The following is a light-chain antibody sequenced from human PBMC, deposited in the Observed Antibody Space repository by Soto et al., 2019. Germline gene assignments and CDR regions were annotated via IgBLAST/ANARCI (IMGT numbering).Light chain of an antibody. V-gene: IGKV3-11*01. J-gene: IGKJ4*01. Sequence: EIVLTQSPATLSLSPGERATLSCRASQSVSSYLSWYQHKPGQAPSLLIYDASNRATGIPARFSGSGSGTDFTLTISRLEPEDFAVYYCQQRSNWPLTFGGGTKVEIK. CDR2: DAS. CDR3: QQRSNWPLT. CDR1: QSVSSY.